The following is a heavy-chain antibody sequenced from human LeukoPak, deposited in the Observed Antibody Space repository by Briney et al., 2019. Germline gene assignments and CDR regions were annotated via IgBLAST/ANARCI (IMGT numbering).Heavy chain of an antibody. Sequence: GGSLRLSCAASGFTFSSYAMSWVRQAPGKGLEWVSAISGSGGSTYYADSVKGRFTISRDNSKNTLYLQMNSLRADDTALYYCVKESGGDWGYFEYWGHGILVTVSS. J-gene: IGHJ4*01. CDR2: ISGSGGST. D-gene: IGHD2-21*01. CDR1: GFTFSSYA. CDR3: VKESGGDWGYFEY. V-gene: IGHV3-23*01.